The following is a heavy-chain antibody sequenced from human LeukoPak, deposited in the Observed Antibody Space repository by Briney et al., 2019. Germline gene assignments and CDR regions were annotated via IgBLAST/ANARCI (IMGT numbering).Heavy chain of an antibody. V-gene: IGHV1-2*02. Sequence: ASVKVSCKASGYTFTDYYIDWVRQAPGQGLEWMGWINPDSGGTYYAQKFQDRVTMTRDTSIRTAYMEVSSLRSGDTAVYYCATFLSTTIQANVDNWGQGTLVTVSS. CDR2: INPDSGGT. D-gene: IGHD3-3*01. CDR1: GYTFTDYY. CDR3: ATFLSTTIQANVDN. J-gene: IGHJ4*02.